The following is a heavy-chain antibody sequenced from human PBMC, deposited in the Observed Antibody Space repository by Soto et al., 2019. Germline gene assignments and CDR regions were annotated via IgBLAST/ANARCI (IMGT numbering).Heavy chain of an antibody. CDR3: ARRGYCSSTSCYTVDYYYGMDV. J-gene: IGHJ6*02. Sequence: PGESLKISCXGSGYSFTSYWISWVRQMPGKGLEWMGRIDPSDSYTNYSPSFQGHVTISADKSISTAYLQWSSLKASDTAMYYCARRGYCSSTSCYTVDYYYGMDVWGQGTTVTVSS. V-gene: IGHV5-10-1*01. CDR2: IDPSDSYT. D-gene: IGHD2-2*02. CDR1: GYSFTSYW.